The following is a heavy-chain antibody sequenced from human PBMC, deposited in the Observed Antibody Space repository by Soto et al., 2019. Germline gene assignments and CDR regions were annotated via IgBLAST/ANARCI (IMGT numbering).Heavy chain of an antibody. Sequence: EVQLVESGGGLVQPGRSLRLSCAASGFTFDDYAMHWVRQAPGKGLEWVSGISWNSGSIGYADSVKGRFTISRDNAKNSLYLQMNSLRAEDTALYYCAKDREYYTVTTAFDYWGQGTLVTVSS. J-gene: IGHJ4*02. V-gene: IGHV3-9*01. CDR3: AKDREYYTVTTAFDY. CDR1: GFTFDDYA. D-gene: IGHD4-17*01. CDR2: ISWNSGSI.